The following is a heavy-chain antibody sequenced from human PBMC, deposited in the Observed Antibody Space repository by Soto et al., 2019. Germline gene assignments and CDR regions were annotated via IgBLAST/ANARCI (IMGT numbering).Heavy chain of an antibody. CDR3: ARVGYCTNGVCHTYYYYGLDV. J-gene: IGHJ6*02. V-gene: IGHV1-46*01. CDR1: GYTFTSYH. CDR2: INPSGGGT. Sequence: VKVSCKASGYTFTSYHMHWVRQAPGQGLEWMGIINPSGGGTSYAQKFQGRVTMTRDTSTSTVYMELGSLRSEDTAVYYCARVGYCTNGVCHTYYYYGLDVWGQGTTVTVSS. D-gene: IGHD2-8*01.